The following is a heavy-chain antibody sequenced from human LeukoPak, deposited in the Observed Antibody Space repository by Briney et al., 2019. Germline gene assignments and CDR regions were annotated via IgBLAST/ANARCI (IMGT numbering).Heavy chain of an antibody. V-gene: IGHV4-34*01. Sequence: PSETLSLTCAVYGGSFSGYYWSWIRQPPGKGLEWIGEINHSGSTNYNPSLKSRVTISVDTSKNQFSLKLSSVTAADTAVYYCARGGGPDYDFWSGYYSNWSDPWGQGTLVTVSS. D-gene: IGHD3-3*01. J-gene: IGHJ5*02. CDR3: ARGGGPDYDFWSGYYSNWSDP. CDR2: INHSGST. CDR1: GGSFSGYY.